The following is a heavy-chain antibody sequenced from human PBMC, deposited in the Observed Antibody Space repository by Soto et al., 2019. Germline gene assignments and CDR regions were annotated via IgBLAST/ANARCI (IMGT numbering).Heavy chain of an antibody. D-gene: IGHD1-26*01. J-gene: IGHJ3*02. CDR2: IAESGGGT. V-gene: IGHV3-23*01. Sequence: PGGSLRLSCTASGFTFSSHPMSWVRQAPGKGLEWVSAIAESGGGTAYVDSVKGRFAISGDNAKNRLYLQMNSLRAEDTAVYYCANRLGTYFLSGLPFDIWGQGTMVTVSS. CDR3: ANRLGTYFLSGLPFDI. CDR1: GFTFSSHP.